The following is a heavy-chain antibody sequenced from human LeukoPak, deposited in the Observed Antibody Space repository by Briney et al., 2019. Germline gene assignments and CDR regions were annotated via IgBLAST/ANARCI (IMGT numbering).Heavy chain of an antibody. CDR3: TRVRLGAATRYFDY. CDR2: IRNKANSYGT. Sequence: PGGSHRLSCAASGFTFSNAWMSWVRQAPGKGLEWVGRIRNKANSYGTEYAASVKDRFTISRDDSKSSLYLQMNSLRSEDTALYYCTRVRLGAATRYFDYWGQGTLVTVSS. J-gene: IGHJ4*02. V-gene: IGHV3-72*01. CDR1: GFTFSNAW. D-gene: IGHD1-26*01.